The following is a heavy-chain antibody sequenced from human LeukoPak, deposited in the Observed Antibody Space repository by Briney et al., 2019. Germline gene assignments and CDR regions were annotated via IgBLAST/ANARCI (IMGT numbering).Heavy chain of an antibody. V-gene: IGHV3-30*02. J-gene: IGHJ6*02. D-gene: IGHD4-11*01. Sequence: PGGSLRLSCAASGFTFSSYGMHWVRQAPGKGLEWGAFIRYDGSNKYYADSVKGRFTISRDNSKNTLYLQMNSLRAEDTAVYYCAKDSNYGGYYYYYGMDVWGQGTTVTVSS. CDR2: IRYDGSNK. CDR3: AKDSNYGGYYYYYGMDV. CDR1: GFTFSSYG.